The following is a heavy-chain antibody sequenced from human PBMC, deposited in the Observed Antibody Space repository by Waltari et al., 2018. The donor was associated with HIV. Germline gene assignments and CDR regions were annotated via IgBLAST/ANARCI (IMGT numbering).Heavy chain of an antibody. V-gene: IGHV4-59*01. CDR3: ARGHYYDGSGAYYYYGMDV. CDR1: GGSISVYS. CDR2: IHYSGTS. D-gene: IGHD3-22*01. Sequence: QVQLRESGPGLVKPSETLSLTCTVSGGSISVYSWSWIRQPPGKGLEGIGYIHYSGTSDYRPSLKSRVTISVDTSKNQFSLKLRSVTAADTAVYYCARGHYYDGSGAYYYYGMDVWGQGTTVTVS. J-gene: IGHJ6*02.